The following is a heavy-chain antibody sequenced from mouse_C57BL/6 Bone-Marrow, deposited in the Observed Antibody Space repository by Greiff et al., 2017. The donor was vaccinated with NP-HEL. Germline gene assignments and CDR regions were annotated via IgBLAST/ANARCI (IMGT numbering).Heavy chain of an antibody. CDR3: AYYGSRDWYFDV. CDR2: INPSSGYT. D-gene: IGHD1-1*01. CDR1: GYTFTSYW. V-gene: IGHV1-7*01. J-gene: IGHJ1*03. Sequence: QVQVVESGAELAKPGASVKLSCKASGYTFTSYWMHWVKQRPGQGLEWIGYINPSSGYTKYNQKFKDKATLTADKSSSTAYMQLSSLTYEDSAVYYCAYYGSRDWYFDVWGTGTTVTVSS.